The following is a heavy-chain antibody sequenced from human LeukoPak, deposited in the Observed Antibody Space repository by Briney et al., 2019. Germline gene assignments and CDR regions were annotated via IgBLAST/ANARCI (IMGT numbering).Heavy chain of an antibody. D-gene: IGHD6-19*01. CDR2: IKQDGSEK. Sequence: PGGSLRLSCAACGFTFSSYWMSWVRQAPGKGLEWVGNIKQDGSEKYYADSVKGRFTICRDNAKNSLHLQMNSLRTEDTALYYCAKDRVVAVAGTGEFDYWGQGTLVTVSS. V-gene: IGHV3-7*03. CDR3: AKDRVVAVAGTGEFDY. CDR1: GFTFSSYW. J-gene: IGHJ4*02.